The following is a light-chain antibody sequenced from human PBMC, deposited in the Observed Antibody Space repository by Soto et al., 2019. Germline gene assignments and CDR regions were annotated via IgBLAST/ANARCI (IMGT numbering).Light chain of an antibody. J-gene: IGKJ2*01. Sequence: EIVMTQSPATLAVSPGERATLSCRASQSVSSNLAWYQQKPGQAPRLLIYGASTRATGIPARFSGSGSGTEFTLTISSLQSEDFAVYYCQQYIIWYTFGQGTKLEIK. V-gene: IGKV3-15*01. CDR2: GAS. CDR1: QSVSSN. CDR3: QQYIIWYT.